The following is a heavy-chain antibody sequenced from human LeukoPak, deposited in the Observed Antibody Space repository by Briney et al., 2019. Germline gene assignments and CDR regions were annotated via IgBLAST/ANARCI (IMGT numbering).Heavy chain of an antibody. Sequence: GGSLRLSCAASGFTFSSYWMTWVRQAPGKGLEWMANIRDDGSDKYYVDSVKGRFTISRDNAQNTLLLQMDSLRVEDTAVYYCVRHARRSPGDYWGQGNRVTVST. J-gene: IGHJ4*02. CDR3: VRHARRSPGDY. D-gene: IGHD2-2*01. CDR1: GFTFSSYW. V-gene: IGHV3-7*01. CDR2: IRDDGSDK.